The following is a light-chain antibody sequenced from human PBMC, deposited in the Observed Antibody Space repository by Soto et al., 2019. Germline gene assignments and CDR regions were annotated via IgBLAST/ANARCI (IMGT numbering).Light chain of an antibody. CDR2: DAS. CDR1: QDISIY. CDR3: QHFDSLPLS. V-gene: IGKV1-33*01. Sequence: DIQMTQSPPSLSASVGDRVTITCQASQDISIYLNWYQQKLGKAPKLLIYDASTLETGVSSRFSGSGSGTDFTLTISSLQPEDSATYYCQHFDSLPLSLGPGTKVQIK. J-gene: IGKJ3*01.